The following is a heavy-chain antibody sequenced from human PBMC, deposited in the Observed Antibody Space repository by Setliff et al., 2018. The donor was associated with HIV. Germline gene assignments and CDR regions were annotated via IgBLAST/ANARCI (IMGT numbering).Heavy chain of an antibody. CDR1: GYKFYTSW. Sequence: GESLKISCKASGYKFYTSWIGWVRQMPGKGLEWMGIIYPGDSDTRYSPSFQGHVAFSVDTSISTAYLHWSSLKASDTAMYYCARHGYNDSRGYFDYWGQGALVTVSS. CDR2: IYPGDSDT. J-gene: IGHJ4*02. V-gene: IGHV5-51*01. D-gene: IGHD3-22*01. CDR3: ARHGYNDSRGYFDY.